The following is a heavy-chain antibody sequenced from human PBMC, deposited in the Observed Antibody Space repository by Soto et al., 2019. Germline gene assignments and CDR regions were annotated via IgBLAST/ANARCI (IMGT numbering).Heavy chain of an antibody. CDR2: IYHKWGT. D-gene: IGHD3-3*01. CDR1: GDSISSGDNS. J-gene: IGHJ4*02. Sequence: QLQLQESGSGLVKPSQTLSLTCGVSGDSISSGDNSWNWIRQPPGKGLEWIGHIYHKWGTNYNPSLRSWVTVSLDRSKNESSLQLTSVTAADTAVYYCASGSDRNGYDEGFDYWGQGTLATVSS. V-gene: IGHV4-30-2*01. CDR3: ASGSDRNGYDEGFDY.